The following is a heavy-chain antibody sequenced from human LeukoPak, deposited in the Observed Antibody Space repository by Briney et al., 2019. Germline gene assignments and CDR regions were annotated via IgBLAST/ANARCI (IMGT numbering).Heavy chain of an antibody. CDR1: GGSISSSSYY. Sequence: SETLSLTCTVSGGSISSSSYYWGWIRQPPGKGLEWIVSSYYSGSTYYNPSLKSRVTISVDTSKNQFSLKLSSVTAADTAVYYCARHRALVVVAATRLGLVDYWGQGTLVTVSS. V-gene: IGHV4-39*01. D-gene: IGHD2-15*01. CDR3: ARHRALVVVAATRLGLVDY. CDR2: SYYSGST. J-gene: IGHJ4*02.